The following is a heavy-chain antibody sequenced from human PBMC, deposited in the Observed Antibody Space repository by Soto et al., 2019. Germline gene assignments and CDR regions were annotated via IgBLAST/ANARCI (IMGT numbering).Heavy chain of an antibody. V-gene: IGHV2-5*02. D-gene: IGHD1-7*01. CDR2: IYWDDDK. CDR1: GFSLSTSGVG. CDR3: AHSASWNYGGGMDV. Sequence: QITLKESGPTLVKPTQTLTLTCTFSGFSLSTSGVGVGWVRQPPGKALEWLTLIYWDDDKRYNPSLKSRLSITKHTTNNRVRRTMANMDPVDTDTYYCAHSASWNYGGGMDVCGQGTTVTVSS. J-gene: IGHJ6*02.